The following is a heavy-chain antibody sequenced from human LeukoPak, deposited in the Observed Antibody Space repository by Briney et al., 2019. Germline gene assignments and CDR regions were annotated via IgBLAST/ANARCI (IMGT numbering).Heavy chain of an antibody. J-gene: IGHJ3*01. CDR3: AKDRRFPDDVLDL. V-gene: IGHV3-23*01. CDR2: ISGSRGDT. D-gene: IGHD2-21*01. CDR1: GFTFNNYA. Sequence: GGSLRLSCVASGFTFNNYAMSWVRQAPGKGLEWVSAISGSRGDTYYAASVQGRFTISRDNSRNTLYLQMNSLRAEDTALYYCAKDRRFPDDVLDLWGQGTLVTVSP.